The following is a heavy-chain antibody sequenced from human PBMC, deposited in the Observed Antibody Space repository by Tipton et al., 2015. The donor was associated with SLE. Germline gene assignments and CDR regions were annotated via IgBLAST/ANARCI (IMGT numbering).Heavy chain of an antibody. Sequence: TLSLTCAVYDGSFNAYYWNWIRQSPGKGLEWIGQINHSGSTTYNPSLESRVSISVDTSEKQVSLRLNSVTAADTAVYYCARGKTRVEYWGQGRLVTVSS. CDR3: ARGKTRVEY. V-gene: IGHV4-34*01. J-gene: IGHJ4*02. CDR1: DGSFNAYY. CDR2: INHSGST. D-gene: IGHD1/OR15-1a*01.